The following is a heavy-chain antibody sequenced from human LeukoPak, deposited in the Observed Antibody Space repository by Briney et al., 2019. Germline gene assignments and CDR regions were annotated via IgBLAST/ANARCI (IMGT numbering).Heavy chain of an antibody. CDR3: ARLRLGEGDRFDY. CDR2: IYPGDSDT. D-gene: IGHD3-16*01. J-gene: IGHJ4*02. V-gene: IGHV5-51*01. CDR1: GYGFATHW. Sequence: GESLKISGKGSGYGFATHWIAWVRQMPGKGLEWMGIIYPGDSDTRYSPSFQGQVTISADKSISTAYLQWSSLKASDTAMYYCARLRLGEGDRFDYWGQGTLVTVSS.